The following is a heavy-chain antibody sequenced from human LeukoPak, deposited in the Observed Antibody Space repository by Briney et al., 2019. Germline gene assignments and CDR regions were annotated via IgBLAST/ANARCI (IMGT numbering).Heavy chain of an antibody. Sequence: SSETLSLTCTVSGGSISSGDYYWSWIRQPPGKGLEWIAYMYYSGSTYYNPSLKSRVTMSADTSKNQLSLKLSSVTAADTAVYYCARPYYYDSRIDPWGQGILVTVSS. CDR2: MYYSGST. D-gene: IGHD3-22*01. V-gene: IGHV4-30-4*01. J-gene: IGHJ5*02. CDR1: GGSISSGDYY. CDR3: ARPYYYDSRIDP.